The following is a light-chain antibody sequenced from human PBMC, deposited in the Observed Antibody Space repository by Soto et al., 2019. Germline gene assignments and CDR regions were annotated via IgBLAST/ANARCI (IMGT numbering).Light chain of an antibody. J-gene: IGKJ4*01. CDR3: QQYNTYPLT. Sequence: DIQMTQSPSTLSASVGDRVTITCRASQSISTWLAWYQQKPGKAPKLLIYKASSLEGGVPSRFGGSGSGTPFNITISSLHPDDFATYYCQQYNTYPLTFGGGTRWISN. CDR1: QSISTW. CDR2: KAS. V-gene: IGKV1-5*03.